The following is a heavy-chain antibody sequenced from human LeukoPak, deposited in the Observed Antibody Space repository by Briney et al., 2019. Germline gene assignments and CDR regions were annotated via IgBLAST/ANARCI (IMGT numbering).Heavy chain of an antibody. CDR2: IYTSGST. D-gene: IGHD1-26*01. CDR3: ASFLVGASYFDH. Sequence: SETLSLTCTVSGGSISSGSYYWSWIRQPAGKGLEWIGRIYTSGSTNYNPSLKSRVTISVDTSKNQFSLKLSSVTAADTAVYYCASFLVGASYFDHWGQGTLVTVSS. J-gene: IGHJ4*02. CDR1: GGSISSGSYY. V-gene: IGHV4-61*02.